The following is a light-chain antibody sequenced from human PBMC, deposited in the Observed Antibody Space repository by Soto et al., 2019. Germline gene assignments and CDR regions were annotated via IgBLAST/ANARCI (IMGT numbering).Light chain of an antibody. CDR1: QDISNY. V-gene: IGKV1-33*01. CDR2: DAS. CDR3: QQYDNLPIT. Sequence: DIQMTQSPSSLSASVGDRVTIPCQASQDISNYLNWYQQKTGKAPKLLIYDASNLETGVPSRFSGSGSGTDFTFTISSLQPEDIATYYCQQYDNLPITFGQGTRLEIK. J-gene: IGKJ5*01.